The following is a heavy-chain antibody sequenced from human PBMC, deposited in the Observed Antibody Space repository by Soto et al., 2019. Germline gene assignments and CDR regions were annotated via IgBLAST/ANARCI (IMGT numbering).Heavy chain of an antibody. CDR3: ARAADCSGGSCYSINYHYYYGMDV. D-gene: IGHD2-15*01. CDR2: IKQDGSEK. V-gene: IGHV3-7*01. Sequence: EVQLVESGGGLVQPGGSLRLSCAASGFTFSSYWMSWVRQAPGKGLEWVANIKQDGSEKYYVDSVKGRFTISRDNAKHSLYLQLNSLRAEDTAVYYCARAADCSGGSCYSINYHYYYGMDVWGQGPTVTVSS. J-gene: IGHJ6*02. CDR1: GFTFSSYW.